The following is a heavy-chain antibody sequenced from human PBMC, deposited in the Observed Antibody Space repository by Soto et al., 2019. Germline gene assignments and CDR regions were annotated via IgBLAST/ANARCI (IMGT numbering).Heavy chain of an antibody. V-gene: IGHV1-69*01. Sequence: QVQLVQSGAAVKKPGSSVKVSCKASGDTLSHYGVSWVRQVPGKGFEWIGGNTAILGTRDYAQKFQGRMTITSDESTTTSYMELNSLTADDTAVYYCAAGDSSDTGDHWGQGSLVTVAS. CDR1: GDTLSHYG. D-gene: IGHD5-18*01. J-gene: IGHJ4*02. CDR3: AAGDSSDTGDH. CDR2: NTAILGTR.